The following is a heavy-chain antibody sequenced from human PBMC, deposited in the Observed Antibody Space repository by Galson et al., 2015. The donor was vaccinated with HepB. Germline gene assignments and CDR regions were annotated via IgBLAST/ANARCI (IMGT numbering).Heavy chain of an antibody. V-gene: IGHV3-30-3*01. J-gene: IGHJ4*02. D-gene: IGHD2-15*01. CDR1: GFTFSSYA. CDR2: ISYDGSNK. Sequence: SLRLSCAASGFTFSSYAMHWVRQAPGKGLEWVAVISYDGSNKYYADSVKGRFTISRDNSENTLYLQMNSLRVEDTAMYYCARDVLAVVAASLDYWGQGTLVTVSS. CDR3: ARDVLAVVAASLDY.